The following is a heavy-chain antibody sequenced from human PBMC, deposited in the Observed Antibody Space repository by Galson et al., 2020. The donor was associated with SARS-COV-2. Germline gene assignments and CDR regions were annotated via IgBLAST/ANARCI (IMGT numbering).Heavy chain of an antibody. V-gene: IGHV3-7*01. CDR1: GFTFSSYW. CDR2: IKQDGSEK. D-gene: IGHD3-22*01. J-gene: IGHJ6*03. CDR3: ARAQSNTMIVVVRVYYYYYMDV. Sequence: GESLKISCAASGFTFSSYWMSWVRQAPGKGLEWVANIKQDGSEKYYVDSVKGRFTISRDNAKNSLYLQMNSLRAEDTAVYYCARAQSNTMIVVVRVYYYYYMDVWGKGTTVTVSS.